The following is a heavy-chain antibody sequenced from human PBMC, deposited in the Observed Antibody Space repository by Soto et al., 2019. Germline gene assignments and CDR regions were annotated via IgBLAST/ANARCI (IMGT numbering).Heavy chain of an antibody. Sequence: EVQLVESGGGLVQFGGSLRLSCAASGFTFSSYWMHWVRQVPGKGLVWVSRIKGDGTNTGYADSVKGRFTISRDNVKNTLYLQLNSLRAEDTAVYYCARGLIGYYGLDYWGQGTLLTVSS. CDR2: IKGDGTNT. V-gene: IGHV3-74*01. CDR3: ARGLIGYYGLDY. D-gene: IGHD3-10*01. CDR1: GFTFSSYW. J-gene: IGHJ4*02.